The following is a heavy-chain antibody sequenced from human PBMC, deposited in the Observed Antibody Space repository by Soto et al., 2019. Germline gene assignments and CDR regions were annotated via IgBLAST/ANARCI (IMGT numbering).Heavy chain of an antibody. CDR2: ISYDGSNK. V-gene: IGHV3-30-3*01. Sequence: QVQLVESGGGVVQPGRSLRLSCAASGFTFSSYAMHWVRQAPGKGLEWVAVISYDGSNKYYADSVKGRFTISRDNSKNTLYLQTKSLRGEDTAVYYCARGTTMVRGVIIGDAFDIWSQGTMVTVCS. CDR3: ARGTTMVRGVIIGDAFDI. D-gene: IGHD3-10*01. J-gene: IGHJ3*02. CDR1: GFTFSSYA.